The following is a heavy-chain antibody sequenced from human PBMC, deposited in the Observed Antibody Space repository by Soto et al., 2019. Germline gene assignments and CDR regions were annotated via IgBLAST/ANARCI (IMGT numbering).Heavy chain of an antibody. V-gene: IGHV4-34*01. CDR2: IDHSGYT. CDR1: GGSFSGYY. D-gene: IGHD3-3*01. Sequence: SETLSLTCAVYGGSFSGYYWPWIRQPPGKGLAWIGEIDHSGYTNYNPALKSRVTISVDTSKNQFSLRLTSVTAADTAVYYCARVRDWFDPWGQGTLVTVSS. J-gene: IGHJ5*02. CDR3: ARVRDWFDP.